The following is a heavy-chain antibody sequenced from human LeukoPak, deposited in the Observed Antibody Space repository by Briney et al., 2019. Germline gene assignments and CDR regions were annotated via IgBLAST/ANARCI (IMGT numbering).Heavy chain of an antibody. CDR3: ARTNLDCKNGVCYDY. CDR2: INPNSGDT. J-gene: IGHJ4*02. CDR1: GYTLTELS. V-gene: IGHV1-8*03. Sequence: ASVKVSCKVSGYTLTELSTHWVRQAPGKGLEWMGWINPNSGDTGYARKFQGRVTITRNTSISTAYMDLSSLRSEDTAVYYCARTNLDCKNGVCYDYWGQGTPVTVSS. D-gene: IGHD2-8*01.